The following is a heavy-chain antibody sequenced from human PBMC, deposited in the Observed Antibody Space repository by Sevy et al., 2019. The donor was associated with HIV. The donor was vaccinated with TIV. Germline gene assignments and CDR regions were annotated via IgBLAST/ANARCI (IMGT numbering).Heavy chain of an antibody. V-gene: IGHV7-4-1*02. CDR3: ARDFGYSSSWYRGTFDY. CDR1: GYTFTSYA. D-gene: IGHD6-13*01. CDR2: INTNTGNP. Sequence: ASVKVSCKASGYTFTSYAMNWVRQAPGQGLEWMGWINTNTGNPTYAQGFTGRFVFSLDTSVSTAYLQISSLKAEDTAVYYCARDFGYSSSWYRGTFDYWGQGTLVTVSS. J-gene: IGHJ4*02.